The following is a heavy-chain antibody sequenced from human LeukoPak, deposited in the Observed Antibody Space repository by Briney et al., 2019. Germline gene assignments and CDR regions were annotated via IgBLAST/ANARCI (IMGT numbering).Heavy chain of an antibody. CDR2: IYTSGST. D-gene: IGHD3-22*01. V-gene: IGHV4-61*02. Sequence: PSQTLSLTCTVSGGSTSSGSYYWSWIRQPAVKGLEWIGRIYTSGSTNYNPSLKSRVTISVDTSKNQFSLKLSSVTAADTAVYYCAREGWLSTTNYWGQGTLVTVSS. CDR1: GGSTSSGSYY. CDR3: AREGWLSTTNY. J-gene: IGHJ4*02.